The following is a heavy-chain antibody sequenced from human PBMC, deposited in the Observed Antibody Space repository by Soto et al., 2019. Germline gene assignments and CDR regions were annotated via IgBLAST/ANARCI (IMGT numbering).Heavy chain of an antibody. Sequence: EVQLVESGGGLVQPGGSLTLSCAASGFMFSESAIHWVRQASGKGLEWVGRVRSKSQNYATAYAASVEGRFTISRDESKNMAYLQMNNLKTEDTAVYYCTRHLVDYWGQGTLVTVSS. CDR1: GFMFSESA. V-gene: IGHV3-73*02. CDR3: TRHLVDY. J-gene: IGHJ4*02. CDR2: VRSKSQNYAT.